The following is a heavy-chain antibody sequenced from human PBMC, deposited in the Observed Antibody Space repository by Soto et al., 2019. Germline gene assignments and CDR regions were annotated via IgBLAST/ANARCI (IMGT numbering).Heavy chain of an antibody. V-gene: IGHV1-46*03. CDR3: ARVKLCTNGVCPHYDAFDI. D-gene: IGHD2-8*01. Sequence: GASVKVSCKASGYTFTSYYMHWVRQAPGQGLEWMGIINPSGGSTSYAQKFQGRVTMTRDTSTSTVYMELSSLRSEDTAVYYCARVKLCTNGVCPHYDAFDIWGQGTMVTVSS. J-gene: IGHJ3*02. CDR1: GYTFTSYY. CDR2: INPSGGST.